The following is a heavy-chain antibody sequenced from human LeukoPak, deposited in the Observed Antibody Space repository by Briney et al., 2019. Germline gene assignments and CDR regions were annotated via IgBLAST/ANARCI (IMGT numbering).Heavy chain of an antibody. CDR3: ARGLVATRRGYQYYMDV. CDR2: ISSSSSYI. CDR1: GFTFSSYS. D-gene: IGHD5-12*01. V-gene: IGHV3-21*01. J-gene: IGHJ6*03. Sequence: GGPLRLSCAASGFTFSSYSMNWVRQAPGKGLEWVSSISSSSSYIYYADSVKGRFTISRDNAKNSLYLQMNSLRVEDTAVYYCARGLVATRRGYQYYMDVWGKGTTVTVSS.